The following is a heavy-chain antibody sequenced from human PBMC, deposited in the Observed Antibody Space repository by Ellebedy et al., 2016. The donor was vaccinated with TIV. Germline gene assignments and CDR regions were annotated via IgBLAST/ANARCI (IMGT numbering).Heavy chain of an antibody. CDR3: ATDGSYGDYRSPTHAFEI. J-gene: IGHJ3*02. D-gene: IGHD4-17*01. Sequence: GGSLRLSCVGSGFSFRSYWMSWVRQAPGKGLEWVANMRQDGGDMYYVDSVKGRFTISRDNAKNSLYLLMNGLSAEDTGVYYCATDGSYGDYRSPTHAFEIWGQGTMVTVSS. CDR1: GFSFRSYW. V-gene: IGHV3-7*01. CDR2: MRQDGGDM.